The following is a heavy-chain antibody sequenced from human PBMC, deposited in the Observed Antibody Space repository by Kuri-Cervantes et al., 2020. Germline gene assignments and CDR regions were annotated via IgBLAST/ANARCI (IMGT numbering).Heavy chain of an antibody. CDR2: IYHSGST. CDR1: GDSISTYY. CDR3: ARSFYDILTGYSRFDY. V-gene: IGHV4-59*01. Sequence: GSLRLSCTVSGDSISTYYWSWIRQSPGRGLEWIGYIYHSGSTYYNPSLKSRVTISVDTSKNQFSLKLSSVTAADTAVYYCARSFYDILTGYSRFDYWGQGTLVTVSS. D-gene: IGHD3-9*01. J-gene: IGHJ4*02.